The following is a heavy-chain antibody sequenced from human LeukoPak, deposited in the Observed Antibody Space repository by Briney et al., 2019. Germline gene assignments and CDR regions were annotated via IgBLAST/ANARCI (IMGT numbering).Heavy chain of an antibody. V-gene: IGHV3-15*01. CDR2: IKSKTDGGTT. D-gene: IGHD3-3*01. CDR3: TTEREEITIFGVVIIQVY. J-gene: IGHJ4*02. CDR1: GFTFSNAW. Sequence: GGSLRLSCAASGFTFSNAWMSWVRQAPGKGLEWVGRIKSKTDGGTTDYAAPVKGRFTISRDDSKNTLYLQMNSLKTEDTAVYYCTTEREEITIFGVVIIQVYWGQGILVTVSS.